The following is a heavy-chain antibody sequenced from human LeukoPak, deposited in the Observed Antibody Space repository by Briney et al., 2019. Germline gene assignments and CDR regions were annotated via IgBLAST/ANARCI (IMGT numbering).Heavy chain of an antibody. J-gene: IGHJ4*02. CDR2: INPSGGST. V-gene: IGHV1-46*01. Sequence: ASVKVSCKASGYTFSGYYLHWVRQAPGQGLEWMGIINPSGGSTSYAQKFQGRVTMTRDMSTSTVYMELSSLRSEDTAVYYCARGYQRSGYYSYWGQGTLVTVSS. CDR3: ARGYQRSGYYSY. CDR1: GYTFSGYY. D-gene: IGHD3-22*01.